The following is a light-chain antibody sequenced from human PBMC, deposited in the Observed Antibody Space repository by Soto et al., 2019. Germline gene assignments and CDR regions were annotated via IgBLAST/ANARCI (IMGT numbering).Light chain of an antibody. J-gene: IGLJ2*01. CDR1: SSSIGTNT. Sequence: SVLTQPPSASGTPGQRVTISCSGSSSSIGTNTVNWYRQLPGTAPKLLIYGDNQRPSGVPDRFSGSKSGTSASLAISGLQSEDEAEYYCAAWDGSLNNVLFGGGTKLTVL. CDR3: AAWDGSLNNVL. CDR2: GDN. V-gene: IGLV1-44*01.